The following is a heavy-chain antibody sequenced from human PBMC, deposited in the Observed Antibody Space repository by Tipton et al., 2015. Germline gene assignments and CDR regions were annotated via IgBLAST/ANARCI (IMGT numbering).Heavy chain of an antibody. CDR2: INNIGRL. CDR1: GGFISNYF. V-gene: IGHV4-59*01. J-gene: IGHJ5*02. D-gene: IGHD3-10*01. Sequence: LRLSCSVSGGFISNYFWGWIRQSPGKGLEWIGHINNIGRLNYNPSLQTRVTMSVDTSKIQVSLKLNSVTAADTAVYYCARLRETYGSDSDNWFDPWGQGTLVTVSS. CDR3: ARLRETYGSDSDNWFDP.